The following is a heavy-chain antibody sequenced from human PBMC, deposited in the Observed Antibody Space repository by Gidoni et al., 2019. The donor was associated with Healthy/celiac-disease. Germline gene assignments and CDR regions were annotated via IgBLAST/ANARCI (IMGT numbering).Heavy chain of an antibody. J-gene: IGHJ5*02. D-gene: IGHD6-13*01. CDR2: LYYSGST. CDR3: ARHIAAAGTGWFDH. Sequence: QLQLQESGPGLVKPSETLSLHCPVSGGYISSSSYYWGWIPQPPGKGLEWIGSLYYSGSTYYNPSLKSRVTISVDTSKNQFSLKLSFVTAADTAVYYCARHIAAAGTGWFDHWGQGTLVTVSS. CDR1: GGYISSSSYY. V-gene: IGHV4-39*01.